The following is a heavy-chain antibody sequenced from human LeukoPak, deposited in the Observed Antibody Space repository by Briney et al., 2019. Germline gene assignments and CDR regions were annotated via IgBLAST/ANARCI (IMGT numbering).Heavy chain of an antibody. CDR2: IIPILGIA. D-gene: IGHD6-19*01. J-gene: IGHJ6*02. Sequence: ASVKVSCKASGGTFSSYAISWVRQAPGQGLEWMGRIIPILGIANYAQKFQGRVTITADKSTSTAYMELSSLRSGDTAVYYCARSRSIAVAGYYYYYGMDAWGQGTTVTVSS. CDR1: GGTFSSYA. CDR3: ARSRSIAVAGYYYYYGMDA. V-gene: IGHV1-69*04.